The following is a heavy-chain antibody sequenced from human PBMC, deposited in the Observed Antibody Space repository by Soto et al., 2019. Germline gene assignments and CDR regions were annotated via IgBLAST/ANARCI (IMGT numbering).Heavy chain of an antibody. D-gene: IGHD7-27*01. CDR3: ARDASQLGRDY. Sequence: QVQLVQSGAEVKKPGASVKVSCKASGYTFTSYGISWVRQAPGQGLEWMGWISPYNGNTNYAQKLQGRVTMTTYTSTSTAYMELRSLRPDDTAVYYCARDASQLGRDYWGQGTLVTVSS. CDR2: ISPYNGNT. CDR1: GYTFTSYG. V-gene: IGHV1-18*01. J-gene: IGHJ4*02.